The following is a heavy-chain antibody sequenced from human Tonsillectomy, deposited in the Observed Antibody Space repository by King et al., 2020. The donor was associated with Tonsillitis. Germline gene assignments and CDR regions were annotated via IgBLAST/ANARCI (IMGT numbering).Heavy chain of an antibody. Sequence: VQLVESGGGVVQPGTSLRLSCAASGFTFNNYVMHWVRQPPGQGPEWVAVISKDGSKKYYADSVRGRFAISRDDSESTLFLQMDSLRAEDTAVYYCAKDLLRGSNFHWGADSWGQGTLVTVSS. V-gene: IGHV3-30*09. D-gene: IGHD7-27*01. CDR1: GFTFNNYV. CDR2: ISKDGSKK. J-gene: IGHJ4*02. CDR3: AKDLLRGSNFHWGADS.